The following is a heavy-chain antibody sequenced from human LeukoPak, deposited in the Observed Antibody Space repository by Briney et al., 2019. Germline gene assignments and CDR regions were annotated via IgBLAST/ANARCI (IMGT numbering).Heavy chain of an antibody. Sequence: SVKVSCKASGGTFRSYGINWVRQAPGQGLEWMGGIIPISGTTNYAQKFHGTVTIIADESTSTAHMELSSLRSEDTAIYYCARGNDRSGYYYSRFDFWGQGTLVTVSS. V-gene: IGHV1-69*13. J-gene: IGHJ4*02. CDR1: GGTFRSYG. D-gene: IGHD3-22*01. CDR3: ARGNDRSGYYYSRFDF. CDR2: IIPISGTT.